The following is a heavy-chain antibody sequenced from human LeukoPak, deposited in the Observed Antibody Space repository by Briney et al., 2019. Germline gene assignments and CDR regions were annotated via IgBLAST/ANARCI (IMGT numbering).Heavy chain of an antibody. D-gene: IGHD3-3*01. CDR3: AKDHYDFWSGPRPPFDY. CDR2: IRYDGSNK. CDR1: GFTFSSYG. J-gene: IGHJ4*02. Sequence: VGSLRLSCAASGFTFSSYGMHWVRQAPGKGLEWVAFIRYDGSNKYYADSVKGRFTISRDNSKNTLYLQMNSLGAEDTAVYYCAKDHYDFWSGPRPPFDYWGQGTLVTVSS. V-gene: IGHV3-30*02.